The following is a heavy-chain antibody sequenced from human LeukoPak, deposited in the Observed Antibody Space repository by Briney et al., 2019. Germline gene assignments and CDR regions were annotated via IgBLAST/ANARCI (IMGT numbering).Heavy chain of an antibody. CDR2: INPNSGGT. J-gene: IGHJ3*02. CDR3: ARGGSSGIYDAFDI. Sequence: ASVKVSCKASGYTFTGYYMHWVRQAPGQGLEWMGRINPNSGGTNYAQKFQGRVTMTRDTSISTAYMELSRLRSDDTAVYYCARGGSSGIYDAFDIWGQGTMVTVSS. D-gene: IGHD6-19*01. CDR1: GYTFTGYY. V-gene: IGHV1-2*06.